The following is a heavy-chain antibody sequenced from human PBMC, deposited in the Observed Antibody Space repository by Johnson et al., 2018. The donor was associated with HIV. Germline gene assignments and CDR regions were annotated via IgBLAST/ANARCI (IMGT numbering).Heavy chain of an antibody. CDR3: ARVTIFGVTKVDALDM. CDR2: INWNGGST. D-gene: IGHD3-3*01. CDR1: GFTFDDYG. Sequence: EVQLVESGGGVVRPGGSLRLSCAASGFTFDDYGMNWVRQAPGKGLEWVSGINWNGGSTGYAESVKGRFTISRDNAKNSLNLQMNSLRGEDTALYYCARVTIFGVTKVDALDMWGQGTMVTVTS. J-gene: IGHJ3*02. V-gene: IGHV3-20*04.